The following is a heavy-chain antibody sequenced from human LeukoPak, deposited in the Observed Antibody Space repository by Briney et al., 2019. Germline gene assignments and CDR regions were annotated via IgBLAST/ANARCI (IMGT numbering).Heavy chain of an antibody. D-gene: IGHD5/OR15-5a*01. J-gene: IGHJ3*02. Sequence: GGSLRLSCAASGFTFSSYSMNWVRQAPGKGLEWVSSISSSSSYIYYADSVKGRFTISRDNAKNSLYLQMNSLRAEDTAVYYCARSRPSTSAFDIWGQGTMVTVSS. CDR2: ISSSSSYI. V-gene: IGHV3-21*01. CDR3: ARSRPSTSAFDI. CDR1: GFTFSSYS.